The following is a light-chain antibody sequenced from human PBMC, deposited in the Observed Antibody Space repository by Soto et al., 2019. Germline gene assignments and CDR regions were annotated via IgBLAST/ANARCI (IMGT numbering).Light chain of an antibody. CDR3: QKRSNWPRT. CDR2: DES. J-gene: IGKJ1*01. V-gene: IGKV3-11*01. CDR1: QSVSSY. Sequence: ETVMTQSPATPSVSPVERATLSCRASQSVSSYLAWYQQKTGQAPRLLIYDESNRATGIPDRFSGSGSGTDFTLTISRLEPEDFAVYYCQKRSNWPRTCGQGTKVDIK.